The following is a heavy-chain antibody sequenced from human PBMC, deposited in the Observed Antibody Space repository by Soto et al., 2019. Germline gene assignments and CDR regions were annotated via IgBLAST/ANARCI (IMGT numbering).Heavy chain of an antibody. Sequence: SVKVSCKASGFTFTSSAVQWVRQARGQRLEWIGWIVVGSGNTNYAQKFQERVTITRDMSTSTAYMELSSLRSEDTAVYYCAAVRGYSYGPDYWGQGTLVTSPQ. CDR3: AAVRGYSYGPDY. D-gene: IGHD5-18*01. CDR2: IVVGSGNT. J-gene: IGHJ4*02. V-gene: IGHV1-58*01. CDR1: GFTFTSSA.